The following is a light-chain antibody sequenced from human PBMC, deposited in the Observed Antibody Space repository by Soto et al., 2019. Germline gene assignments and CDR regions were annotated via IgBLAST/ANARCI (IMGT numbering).Light chain of an antibody. CDR1: QSITSY. J-gene: IGKJ1*01. Sequence: DIQMTQSPSSLSASVGDRVTITCRASQSITSYLNWYQQKPGKAPQLLVYSASSLQSGVPSRFSGSGSGTDFTVPISCLQPEDFATYFCQQSYPTPCTFGQGAKVEVK. CDR3: QQSYPTPCT. CDR2: SAS. V-gene: IGKV1-39*01.